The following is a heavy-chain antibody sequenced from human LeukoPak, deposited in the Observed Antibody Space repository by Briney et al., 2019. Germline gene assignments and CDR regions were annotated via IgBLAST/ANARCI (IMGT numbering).Heavy chain of an antibody. J-gene: IGHJ4*02. D-gene: IGHD6-6*01. CDR2: ISYDGSNK. CDR1: GFTFSSYG. V-gene: IGHV3-30*18. Sequence: GGSLRLSCAASGFTFSSYGMHWVRQAPGKGLEWVAFISYDGSNKYYADSVKGRFTISRDNSKNTLYLQMKSLRAEDTAVYYCAKDEYTTSPVTFDYWGQGTLVTVSS. CDR3: AKDEYTTSPVTFDY.